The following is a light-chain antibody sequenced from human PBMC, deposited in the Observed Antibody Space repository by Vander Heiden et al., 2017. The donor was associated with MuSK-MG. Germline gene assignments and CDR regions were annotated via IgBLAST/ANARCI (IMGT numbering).Light chain of an antibody. CDR3: QQRSNWPRT. CDR1: QRVSNS. J-gene: IGKJ1*01. V-gene: IGKV3-11*01. Sequence: EIVLTQSPATLSLSPGERATLSCRASQRVSNSLAWYQQKPGQAPRLLIYDASNRATGIPARFSGSGSGTDFTLTISGLEPEDFAVYYCQQRSNWPRTFGQGTRVEIK. CDR2: DAS.